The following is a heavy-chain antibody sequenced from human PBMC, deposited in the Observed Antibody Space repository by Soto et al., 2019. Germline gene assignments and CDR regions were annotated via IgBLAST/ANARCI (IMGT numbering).Heavy chain of an antibody. Sequence: EVQLVESGGGLVQPGRSLRLSCAASGFTFADYSMHWVRQAPGKGLEWVSGITWNSDSMVYEDSLKGRFTISRDNAKYSLYLERNRMRADVAALYYCAQWSRLAAVGSDACHIWGQGTMVTVSS. J-gene: IGHJ3*02. V-gene: IGHV3-9*01. CDR2: ITWNSDSM. CDR1: GFTFADYS. CDR3: AQWSRLAAVGSDACHI. D-gene: IGHD6-13*01.